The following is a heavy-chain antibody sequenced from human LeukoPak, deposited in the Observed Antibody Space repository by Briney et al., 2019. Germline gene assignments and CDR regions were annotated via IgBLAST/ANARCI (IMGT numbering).Heavy chain of an antibody. J-gene: IGHJ4*02. D-gene: IGHD5-12*01. V-gene: IGHV3-13*01. CDR1: GFTFSSYD. CDR3: ARGGRRIVATAYYFDY. Sequence: GGSLRLSCAASGFTFSSYDMHWVRQATGKGLEWVSAIGTAGDTYYPGSVKGRFTISRENAKNSSYLQMNSLRAGDTAVYYCARGGRRIVATAYYFDYWGQGTLVTVSS. CDR2: IGTAGDT.